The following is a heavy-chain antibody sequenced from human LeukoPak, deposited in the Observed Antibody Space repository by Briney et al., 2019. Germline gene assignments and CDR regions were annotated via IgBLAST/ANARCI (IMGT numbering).Heavy chain of an antibody. D-gene: IGHD4-23*01. Sequence: PGGSLRLAYAASGFTFSKSWISSVRQAPGMGLEWVANINERGSAPYYVDSVKGRFTISRDKTKHSLYLKMNNLRVEDTGVYFCARDGEGYSWWGKVTLVTVS. CDR2: INERGSAP. J-gene: IGHJ4*02. V-gene: IGHV3-7*01. CDR3: ARDGEGYSW. CDR1: GFTFSKSW.